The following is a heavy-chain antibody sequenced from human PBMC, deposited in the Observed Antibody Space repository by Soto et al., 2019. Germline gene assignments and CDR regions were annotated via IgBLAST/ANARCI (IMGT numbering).Heavy chain of an antibody. V-gene: IGHV4-30-4*01. CDR2: IYYSGST. J-gene: IGHJ4*02. D-gene: IGHD3-22*01. Sequence: PSETLSLTCTVSGGSISSGDYYWSWIRQPPGKGLEWIGYIYYSGSTYYNPSLKSRVTISVDTSKNQFSLKLSSVTAADTAVYYCARVVIREYYYDSSGYWIDYWGQGTLVTVSS. CDR1: GGSISSGDYY. CDR3: ARVVIREYYYDSSGYWIDY.